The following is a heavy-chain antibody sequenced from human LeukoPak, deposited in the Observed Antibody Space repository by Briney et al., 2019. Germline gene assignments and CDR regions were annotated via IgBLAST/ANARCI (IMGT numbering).Heavy chain of an antibody. CDR1: GAPIHSYW. CDR3: ARAGYNISSYRFDY. D-gene: IGHD1-1*01. J-gene: IGHJ4*02. Sequence: SQTLSPMCSVSGAPIHSYWWTWIRQPAGKGLEFMGRIYTTGRTEYNPSLRSRVTLSVDTSKNQFSLELKSVTAADTGIYFCARAGYNISSYRFDYWGPGALVTVAA. V-gene: IGHV4-4*07. CDR2: IYTTGRT.